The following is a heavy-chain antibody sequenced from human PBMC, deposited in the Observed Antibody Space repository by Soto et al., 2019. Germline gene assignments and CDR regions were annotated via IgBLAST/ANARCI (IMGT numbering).Heavy chain of an antibody. V-gene: IGHV3-21*01. CDR3: ARGDATLTTAENYYGMDV. J-gene: IGHJ6*02. CDR1: EFTFSSYS. Sequence: PGGSLRLSCAASEFTFSSYSMNWVRQAPGKGLEWVSSISSSSSFIYYADSVKGRFTIFRDNAKNSLYLQMDSLRAEDTAAYYCARGDATLTTAENYYGMDVWGLGTTVTVSS. D-gene: IGHD4-4*01. CDR2: ISSSSSFI.